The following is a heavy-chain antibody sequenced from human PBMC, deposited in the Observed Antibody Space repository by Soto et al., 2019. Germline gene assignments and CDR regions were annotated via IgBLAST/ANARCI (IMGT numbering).Heavy chain of an antibody. J-gene: IGHJ6*02. CDR1: GYSFTSYW. D-gene: IGHD6-6*01. CDR2: IHPGDSDT. V-gene: IGHV5-51*01. Sequence: GESLKISCKGSGYSFTSYWIGWVRQMPGKGLERMGIIHPGDSDTRYNPSFQGQVTISADKSFSTAYVQWSSLKASDSAIYYCARFLDGTSSSSIFYYFYGIDVWGQGTTVTVSS. CDR3: ARFLDGTSSSSIFYYFYGIDV.